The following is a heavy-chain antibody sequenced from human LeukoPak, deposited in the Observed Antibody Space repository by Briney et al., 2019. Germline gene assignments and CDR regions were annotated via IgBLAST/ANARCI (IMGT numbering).Heavy chain of an antibody. D-gene: IGHD2-15*01. V-gene: IGHV3-48*03. Sequence: PGGSLRLSCAASGFTFSTYEMNWVRQAPGKGLEWVSYITGSGSTTSYADSVKGRFTISRDNAKNSLYLQMDSLRDEDTAVYYSARRLRCDYWGQGTLVTVSS. CDR3: ARRLRCDY. CDR1: GFTFSTYE. CDR2: ITGSGSTT. J-gene: IGHJ4*02.